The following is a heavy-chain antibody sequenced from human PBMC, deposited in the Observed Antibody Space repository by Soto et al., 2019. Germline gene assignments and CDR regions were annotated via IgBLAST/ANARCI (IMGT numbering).Heavy chain of an antibody. Sequence: QVQLVESGGGVVQPGRSLRLSCAASGFTFSSYGMHWVRQAPGKGLEWVAVISYDGSNKYYADSVKGRFTISRDNSKNTLYLQMNSLRAEDTAVYYCAKEFSGSGYGMDVWGQGTTVTVSS. CDR2: ISYDGSNK. J-gene: IGHJ6*02. D-gene: IGHD6-19*01. CDR1: GFTFSSYG. CDR3: AKEFSGSGYGMDV. V-gene: IGHV3-30*18.